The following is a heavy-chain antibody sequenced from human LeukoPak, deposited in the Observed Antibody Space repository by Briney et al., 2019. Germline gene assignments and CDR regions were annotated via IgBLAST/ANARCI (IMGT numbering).Heavy chain of an antibody. V-gene: IGHV3-21*04. J-gene: IGHJ5*02. Sequence: GGSLRLSCAASGFTFSSYSMNWVRQAPGKGLEWVSSISSSSSYIYYADSVKGRFTISRDNAKNSLYLQMNSLRAEDTAVCYCASGGYDLGWFDPWGQGTLVTVSS. CDR2: ISSSSSYI. CDR3: ASGGYDLGWFDP. CDR1: GFTFSSYS. D-gene: IGHD5-12*01.